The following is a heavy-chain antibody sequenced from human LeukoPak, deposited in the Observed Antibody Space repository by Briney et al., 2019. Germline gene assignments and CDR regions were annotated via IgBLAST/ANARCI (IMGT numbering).Heavy chain of an antibody. CDR2: FDPEDGET. V-gene: IGHV1-24*01. D-gene: IGHD6-19*01. CDR3: ATDPDQAVAGKEGY. J-gene: IGHJ4*02. Sequence: ASVKVSCKVSGYTLTELSMHWVRQAPGKGLEWMGGFDPEDGETIYAQKIQGRVTMTEDTSIDTAYMELSSLRSEDTAVYYCATDPDQAVAGKEGYWGQGTLVTVSS. CDR1: GYTLTELS.